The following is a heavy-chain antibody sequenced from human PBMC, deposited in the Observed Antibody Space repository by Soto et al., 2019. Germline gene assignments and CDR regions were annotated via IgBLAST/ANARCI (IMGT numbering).Heavy chain of an antibody. CDR3: ARVHSTGSKWFDT. Sequence: SVEVSCKASGGTFSSYAISWVRQAPGQGLEWMGGIIPIFGTANYAQKFQGRVTITADESTSTAYMELSSLRSEDTAVYYCARVHSTGSKWFDTWGQGTLITVSS. CDR1: GGTFSSYA. D-gene: IGHD3-9*01. CDR2: IIPIFGTA. J-gene: IGHJ5*02. V-gene: IGHV1-69*13.